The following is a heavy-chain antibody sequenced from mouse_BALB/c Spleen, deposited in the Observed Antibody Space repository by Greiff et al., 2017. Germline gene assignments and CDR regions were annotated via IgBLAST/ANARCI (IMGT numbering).Heavy chain of an antibody. CDR2: IWGDGST. Sequence: QVQLKESGPGLVAPSQSLSITCTVSGFSLTGYGVNWVRQPPGKGLEWLGMIWGDGSTDYNSALKSRLSISKDNSKSQVFLKMNSLQTDDTARYYCARDANYYGSSYAMDYWGQGTSVTVSS. CDR3: ARDANYYGSSYAMDY. V-gene: IGHV2-6-7*01. J-gene: IGHJ4*01. D-gene: IGHD1-1*01. CDR1: GFSLTGYG.